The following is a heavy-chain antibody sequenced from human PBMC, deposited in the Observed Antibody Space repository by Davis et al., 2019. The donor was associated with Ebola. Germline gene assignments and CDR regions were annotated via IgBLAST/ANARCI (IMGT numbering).Heavy chain of an antibody. CDR3: ARVPFYGDYFDY. D-gene: IGHD4-17*01. J-gene: IGHJ4*02. CDR1: GGSISSYY. CDR2: INHSGST. V-gene: IGHV4-34*01. Sequence: SETLSLTCTVSGGSISSYYWSWIRQPPGKGLEWIGEINHSGSTNYNPSLKSRVTISVDTSKNQFSLKLNSVTAADTAVYYCARVPFYGDYFDYWGQGTLVTVSS.